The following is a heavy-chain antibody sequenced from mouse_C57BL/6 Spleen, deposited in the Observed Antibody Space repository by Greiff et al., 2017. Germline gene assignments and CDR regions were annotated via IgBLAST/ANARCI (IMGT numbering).Heavy chain of an antibody. J-gene: IGHJ2*01. CDR1: GYTFTDYE. Sequence: QVQLQQSGAELVRPGASVTLSCKASGYTFTDYEMHWVKQTPVHGLEWIGAIDPETGGTAYNQKFKGKAILTADKSSSTAYMELRSLTSEDSAVYYCTRDYDPLWNYWGQGTTLTVSS. CDR2: IDPETGGT. D-gene: IGHD2-4*01. CDR3: TRDYDPLWNY. V-gene: IGHV1-15*01.